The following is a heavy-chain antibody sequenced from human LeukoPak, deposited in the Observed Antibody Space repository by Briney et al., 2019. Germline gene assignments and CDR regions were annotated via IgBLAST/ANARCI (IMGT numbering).Heavy chain of an antibody. D-gene: IGHD6-19*01. CDR1: GGTFSSYA. Sequence: ASVKVSCKASGGTFSSYAISWVGQAPGQGLEWMGGIIPIFGTANYAQKFQGRVTITADESTSTAYMELSSLRSEDTAVYYCARACYPYSTGWFFDYWGQGTLVTVSS. CDR3: ARACYPYSTGWFFDY. V-gene: IGHV1-69*13. J-gene: IGHJ4*02. CDR2: IIPIFGTA.